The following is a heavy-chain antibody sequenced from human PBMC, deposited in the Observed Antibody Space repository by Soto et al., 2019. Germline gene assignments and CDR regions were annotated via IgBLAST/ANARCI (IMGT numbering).Heavy chain of an antibody. CDR3: ARRGWNYGPGPFDL. J-gene: IGHJ3*01. CDR1: GYTFTNYG. V-gene: IGHV1-18*04. D-gene: IGHD1-7*01. Sequence: QVQLVQSGTEVKTPGASVKVSCHASGYTFTNYGINWVRQAPGKGLECMAWISAYKGKTHHAPFVQDRVTMTTDPSKRTAYMELKSLRSDDTAVYYCARRGWNYGPGPFDLWGQGTMVTVSS. CDR2: ISAYKGKT.